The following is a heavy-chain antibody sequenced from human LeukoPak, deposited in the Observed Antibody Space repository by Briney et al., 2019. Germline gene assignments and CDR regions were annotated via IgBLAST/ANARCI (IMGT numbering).Heavy chain of an antibody. CDR2: IYYSGST. CDR1: GGSISSYY. V-gene: IGHV4-59*01. J-gene: IGHJ4*02. D-gene: IGHD1-26*01. Sequence: SETLSLTCTVSGGSISSYYWSWIRQPPRKGLEWIGYIYYSGSTNYNPSLKSRVTISVDTSKNQFSLKLSSVTAADTAVYYCARGPPRIVGATTYFDYWGQGTLVTVSS. CDR3: ARGPPRIVGATTYFDY.